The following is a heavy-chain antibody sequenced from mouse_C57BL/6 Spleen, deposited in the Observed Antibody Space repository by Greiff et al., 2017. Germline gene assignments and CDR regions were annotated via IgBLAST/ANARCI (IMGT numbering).Heavy chain of an antibody. D-gene: IGHD2-1*01. Sequence: EVKVVESGGDLVKPGGSLKLSCAASGFTFSSYGMSWVRQTPDKRLEWVATISSGGSYTYYPDSVKGRFTISRDDAKNTLYQQMSRLKSEDTAMYYCARDAGTLQYYFDYWGQGTTLTVSS. CDR2: ISSGGSYT. CDR1: GFTFSSYG. J-gene: IGHJ2*01. V-gene: IGHV5-6*01. CDR3: ARDAGTLQYYFDY.